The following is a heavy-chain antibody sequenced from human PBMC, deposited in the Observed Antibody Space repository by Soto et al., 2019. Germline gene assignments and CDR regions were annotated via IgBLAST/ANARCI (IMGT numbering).Heavy chain of an antibody. CDR1: GGSISSYY. CDR3: ARDPGYDILPGGGYFDY. D-gene: IGHD3-9*01. J-gene: IGHJ4*02. Sequence: SETLSLTCTVSGGSISSYYWSWIRQPPGKGLEWIGYIYYSGSTNYNPSLKSRVTISVDTSKNQFSLKLSSVTAADTAVYYCARDPGYDILPGGGYFDYRGQGTLVSVSS. CDR2: IYYSGST. V-gene: IGHV4-59*01.